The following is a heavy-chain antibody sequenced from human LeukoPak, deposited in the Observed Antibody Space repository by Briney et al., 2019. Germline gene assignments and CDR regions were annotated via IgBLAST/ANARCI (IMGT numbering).Heavy chain of an antibody. CDR2: IKQDGSEK. Sequence: PGGSLRLSCAAPGFTLSSFWMSWVRQAPGKGLEWVANIKQDGSEKYYVDSVEGRFTISRDNAKNSLFLQMNSLRAEDTAVYYCARVRGSFSLDYWGQGSLVTVSS. V-gene: IGHV3-7*01. CDR3: ARVRGSFSLDY. D-gene: IGHD1-26*01. J-gene: IGHJ4*02. CDR1: GFTLSSFW.